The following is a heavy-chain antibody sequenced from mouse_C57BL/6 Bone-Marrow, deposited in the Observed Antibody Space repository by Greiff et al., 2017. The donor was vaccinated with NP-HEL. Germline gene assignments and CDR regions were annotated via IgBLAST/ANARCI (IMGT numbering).Heavy chain of an antibody. J-gene: IGHJ1*03. V-gene: IGHV2-6-1*01. CDR2: IWSDGST. D-gene: IGHD4-1*01. CDR1: GFSLTSYG. CDR3: ARHDSWDYWYCDV. Sequence: QVQLKESGPGLVAPSQSLSISCTVSGFSLTSYGVHWVRQPPGKGLEWLVVIWSDGSTTYNSALKSRLSISKDNSKSQVFLKMNSLQTADTAMYYCARHDSWDYWYCDVWGTGTAVTVSS.